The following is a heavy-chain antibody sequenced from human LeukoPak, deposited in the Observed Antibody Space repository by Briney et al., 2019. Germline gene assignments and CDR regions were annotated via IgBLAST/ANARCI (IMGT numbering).Heavy chain of an antibody. CDR3: ARQYCTSTTCRTFDI. Sequence: SETLSLTCTVSGGSISRSYWSWIRQPPGKGLEWIGYIYYSGTTNYNPSLKSRLTISVDTSNNQFSLKLSSVTAADTAVYYCARQYCTSTTCRTFDIWGQGTMVTASS. CDR2: IYYSGTT. V-gene: IGHV4-59*01. CDR1: GGSISRSY. J-gene: IGHJ3*02. D-gene: IGHD2-2*01.